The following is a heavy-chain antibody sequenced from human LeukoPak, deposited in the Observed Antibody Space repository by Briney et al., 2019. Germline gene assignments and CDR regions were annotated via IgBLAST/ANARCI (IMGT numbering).Heavy chain of an antibody. CDR1: GFTFSSYA. CDR2: ISYDGSNK. J-gene: IGHJ5*02. D-gene: IGHD6-19*01. V-gene: IGHV3-30*14. Sequence: GGSLRLSCAASGFTFSSYAMHWVRQAPGKGLEWVAVISYDGSNKYYADSVKGRFTISRDNSKNTLYLQMNSLRAEDTAVYYCARELGYSSGYWFDPWGQGTLVTVSS. CDR3: ARELGYSSGYWFDP.